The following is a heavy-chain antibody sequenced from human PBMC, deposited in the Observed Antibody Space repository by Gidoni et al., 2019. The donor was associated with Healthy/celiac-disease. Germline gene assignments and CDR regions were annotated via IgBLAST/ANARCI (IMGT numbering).Heavy chain of an antibody. J-gene: IGHJ4*02. D-gene: IGHD5-18*01. Sequence: EVQLVESGGGLVQPGGSLRLSCTASGFTVSSNYMSWVRQAPGKGLEWVSVIYSGGSTYYADSVKGRFTISRDNSKNTLYLQMNSLRAEDTAVYYCARARYSYGVFDYWGQGTLVTVSS. CDR2: IYSGGST. CDR1: GFTVSSNY. V-gene: IGHV3-66*01. CDR3: ARARYSYGVFDY.